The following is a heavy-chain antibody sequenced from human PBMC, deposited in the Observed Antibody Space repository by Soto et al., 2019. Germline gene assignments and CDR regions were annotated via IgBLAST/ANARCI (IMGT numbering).Heavy chain of an antibody. Sequence: EVQLVQSGAEVKKPGESLKISCKGSGYSFSDYWIGWVRQMPGKGLEWLGVIYPGDSDTRYSPSFQGQVTISADKSISTAYLQWSNLKASDSAMYYCARLAVFAVLIIKSGAYYGLDVWGQGTVVTVSS. V-gene: IGHV5-51*01. CDR2: IYPGDSDT. J-gene: IGHJ6*02. D-gene: IGHD3-3*01. CDR3: ARLAVFAVLIIKSGAYYGLDV. CDR1: GYSFSDYW.